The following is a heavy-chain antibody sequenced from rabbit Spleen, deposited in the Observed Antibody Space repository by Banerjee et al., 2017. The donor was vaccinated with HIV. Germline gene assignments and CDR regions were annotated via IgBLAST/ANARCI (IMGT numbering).Heavy chain of an antibody. J-gene: IGHJ6*01. CDR1: GVSFSSIYW. V-gene: IGHV1S45*01. D-gene: IGHD1-1*01. Sequence: QEQLEESGGGLVKPEGSLTLTCKASGVSFSSIYWISWVRQAPGKGLELIACMDTGSSGFTYFATWAKGRFTCSKTSSTTVTLQMTRLTAADTATYFCARDTSSSFSSYGMDLWGPGTLVTVS. CDR2: MDTGSSGFT. CDR3: ARDTSSSFSSYGMDL.